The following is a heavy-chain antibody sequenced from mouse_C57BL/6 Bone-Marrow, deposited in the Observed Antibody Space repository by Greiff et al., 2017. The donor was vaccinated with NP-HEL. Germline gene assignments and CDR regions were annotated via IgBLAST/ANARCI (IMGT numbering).Heavy chain of an antibody. Sequence: QVQLQQSGAELARPGASVKLSCKASGYTFTSYGISWVKQRTGQGLEWIGEIYPRSGNTYYNAKFKGKATLTADKSSNTAYMELRRLTAEDSAVYFCARQIEGYFDVWGTGTTVTVSS. CDR1: GYTFTSYG. CDR3: ARQIEGYFDV. CDR2: IYPRSGNT. V-gene: IGHV1-81*01. J-gene: IGHJ1*03.